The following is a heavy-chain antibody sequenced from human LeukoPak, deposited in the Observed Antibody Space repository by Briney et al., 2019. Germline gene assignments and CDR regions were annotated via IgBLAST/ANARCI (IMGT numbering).Heavy chain of an antibody. D-gene: IGHD2-8*01. CDR3: ARVVNGYVDY. Sequence: PGGSLTLSCAASGFTFSNTNMNWVRQAPGKGLKWVSFISASSNYIYYADSVKGRFTISRDNAQNSLYLQMNSLRAEDTAVYFCARVVNGYVDYWGQGTLVTVSS. CDR2: ISASSNYI. V-gene: IGHV3-21*06. J-gene: IGHJ4*02. CDR1: GFTFSNTN.